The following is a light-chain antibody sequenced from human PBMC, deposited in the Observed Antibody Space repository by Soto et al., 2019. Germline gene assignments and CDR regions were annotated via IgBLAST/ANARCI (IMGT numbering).Light chain of an antibody. V-gene: IGKV1-5*01. J-gene: IGKJ2*01. CDR3: QHTTDFT. Sequence: DIQMTQSPSTLAASVGDTVTMTCRSSSKWLAWYQKKPGKAPKLLIYDVSNLERGVPPRFSGSTSGAESTLTITGLQPDDLGTYYCQHTTDFTFGQGTKVPIK. CDR2: DVS. CDR1: SSSKW.